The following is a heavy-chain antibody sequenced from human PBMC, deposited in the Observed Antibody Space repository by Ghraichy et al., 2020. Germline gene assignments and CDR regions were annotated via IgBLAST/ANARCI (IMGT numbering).Heavy chain of an antibody. CDR1: GGSFSGYY. V-gene: IGHV4-34*01. CDR2: INHSGST. Sequence: SETLSLTCAVYGGSFSGYYWSWIRQPPGKGLEWIGEINHSGSTNYNPSLKSRVTISVDTSKNQFSLKLSSVTAADTAVYYCARGRNIVATNPFGYWGQGTLVTVSS. J-gene: IGHJ4*02. D-gene: IGHD5-12*01. CDR3: ARGRNIVATNPFGY.